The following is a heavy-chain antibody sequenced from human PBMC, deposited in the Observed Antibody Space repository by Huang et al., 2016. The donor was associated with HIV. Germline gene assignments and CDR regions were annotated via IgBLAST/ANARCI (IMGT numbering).Heavy chain of an antibody. CDR2: INDNRYT. Sequence: QVQLQQWGAGLLKPSETLSLTCAVYGGSVSGHYWSWIRQPPGKGLEWIAEINDNRYTNYNPSLKSRVTISVHTSRNLFSLKLNSVTAADAAVYYCARASWYEPRSWYFGLWGRGTLVTVSS. CDR3: ARASWYEPRSWYFGL. J-gene: IGHJ2*01. D-gene: IGHD6-13*01. CDR1: GGSVSGHY. V-gene: IGHV4-34*01.